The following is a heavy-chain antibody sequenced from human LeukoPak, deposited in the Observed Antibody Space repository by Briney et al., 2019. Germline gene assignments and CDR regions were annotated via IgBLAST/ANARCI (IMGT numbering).Heavy chain of an antibody. Sequence: PSETLSLTCAVYGGSFSGHYWSWIRQPPGKGLEWIGEINPSGSTNYNPSLKSRVTVSVDTSKNQFSLKLSPVTAADTAVYYCARVYGSGSYYRYWGQGTLVTVSS. D-gene: IGHD3-10*01. J-gene: IGHJ4*02. CDR3: ARVYGSGSYYRY. CDR2: INPSGST. CDR1: GGSFSGHY. V-gene: IGHV4-34*01.